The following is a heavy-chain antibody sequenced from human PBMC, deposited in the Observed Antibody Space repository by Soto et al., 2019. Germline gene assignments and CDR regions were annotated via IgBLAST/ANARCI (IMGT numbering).Heavy chain of an antibody. CDR2: IYYSGST. J-gene: IGHJ4*02. Sequence: SETLSLTCTVSGGSISSYYWSWIRQPPGKGLEWIGYIYYSGSTNYNPSLKSRVTISVDTSKNQFSLKLSSVTAADTAVYYCARVGGGPGSSKAAKSAAFDYWGQGTLVTVSS. CDR1: GGSISSYY. V-gene: IGHV4-59*01. CDR3: ARVGGGPGSSKAAKSAAFDY. D-gene: IGHD3-10*01.